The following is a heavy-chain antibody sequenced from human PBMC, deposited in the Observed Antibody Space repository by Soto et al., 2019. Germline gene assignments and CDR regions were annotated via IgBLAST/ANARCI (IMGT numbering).Heavy chain of an antibody. J-gene: IGHJ6*02. V-gene: IGHV4-38-2*02. CDR2: IYHSGST. CDR1: GYSISSGYY. D-gene: IGHD1-1*01. Sequence: SETLSLTCAVSGYSISSGYYWGLIRQPPGKGLEWIGSIYHSGSTYYNPSLKSRVTISVDTSKNQFSLKLSSVTAADTAVYYCARDQTTDYYGMDVWGQGTTVTVSS. CDR3: ARDQTTDYYGMDV.